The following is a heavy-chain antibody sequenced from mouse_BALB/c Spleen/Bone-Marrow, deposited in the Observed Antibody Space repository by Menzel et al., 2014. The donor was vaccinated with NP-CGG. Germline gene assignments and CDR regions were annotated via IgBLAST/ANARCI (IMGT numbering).Heavy chain of an antibody. V-gene: IGHV1S29*02. CDR1: GYTFTDYN. D-gene: IGHD4-1*01. Sequence: EVKLMESGPELVKPGASVKISCKASGYTFTDYNMHWVKQSHGKSLEWIGYTYPYNGGTGGTGYNQKLKSKAILTVDKSSSTAYMELRSLTSEDSAVYYCARELGGAYWGQGTLVTVSA. CDR3: ARELGGAY. CDR2: TYPYNGGTGGT. J-gene: IGHJ3*01.